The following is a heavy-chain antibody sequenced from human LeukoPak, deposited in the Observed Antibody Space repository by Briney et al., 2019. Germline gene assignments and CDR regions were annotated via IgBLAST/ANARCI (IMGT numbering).Heavy chain of an antibody. J-gene: IGHJ4*02. CDR3: ARVYDYVWGSYRHPFDY. CDR1: GGTFSSYA. D-gene: IGHD3-16*02. V-gene: IGHV7-4-1*02. Sequence: ASVKVSCKASGGTFSSYAISWVRQAPGQGLEWMGWINTNTGNPTYAQGFTGRFVFSLDTSVSTAYLQISSLKAEDTAVYYCARVYDYVWGSYRHPFDYWGQGTLVTVSS. CDR2: INTNTGNP.